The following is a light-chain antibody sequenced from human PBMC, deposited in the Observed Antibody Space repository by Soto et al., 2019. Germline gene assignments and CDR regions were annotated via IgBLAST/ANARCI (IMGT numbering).Light chain of an antibody. J-gene: IGKJ5*01. V-gene: IGKV3-11*01. CDR1: QSVQSY. CDR3: QHRSSWPVT. CDR2: DSS. Sequence: EVVLTQSPVTLSLSPGERATLSCRASQSVQSYLAWYQQKPGQAPSLLIYDSSNRATGVPARFSGSGSGTDFTLTISTLEPEDFAVYYCQHRSSWPVTFGQGTRLEIK.